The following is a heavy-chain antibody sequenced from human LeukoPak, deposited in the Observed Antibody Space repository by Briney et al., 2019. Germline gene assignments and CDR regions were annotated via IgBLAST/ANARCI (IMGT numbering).Heavy chain of an antibody. V-gene: IGHV3-7*05. D-gene: IGHD3-22*01. CDR2: IKVDGGEK. J-gene: IGHJ5*02. CDR1: GFTSSHYW. Sequence: GGSLRLSCAASGFTSSHYWMSWVRQAPRKGLEWVANIKVDGGEKYYMHSMKGRFTISRENAKNSLSLQINSLRVEDTAVYYRARALINDGRSASWGQGTLVTVSS. CDR3: ARALINDGRSAS.